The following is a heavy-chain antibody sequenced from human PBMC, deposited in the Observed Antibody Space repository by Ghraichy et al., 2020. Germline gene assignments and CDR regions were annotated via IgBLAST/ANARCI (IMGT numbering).Heavy chain of an antibody. Sequence: GGSLRLSCVGSGFTLSSHWMNWVRLTPGKGLEWLSRINHDGSYTAYGDSVRGRFTISRDNAKNTLYLQMRRLRAEDAAVYYCAPYRSGFHYWGQGTLVTVSS. CDR1: GFTLSSHW. CDR3: APYRSGFHY. CDR2: INHDGSYT. D-gene: IGHD3-3*01. V-gene: IGHV3-74*01. J-gene: IGHJ4*02.